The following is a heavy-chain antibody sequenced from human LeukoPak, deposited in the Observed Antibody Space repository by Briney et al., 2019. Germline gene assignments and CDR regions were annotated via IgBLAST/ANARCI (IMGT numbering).Heavy chain of an antibody. CDR1: GYTFTSYY. J-gene: IGHJ3*02. CDR3: ARLPFGVGDAFDI. CDR2: INPSGGST. D-gene: IGHD3-10*01. Sequence: ASVKVSCKASGYTFTSYYMHWVRQAPGQGLEWMGIINPSGGSTSYAQKFQGRVTMTRDMSTSTVYMELSSLRSEDTAVYYCARLPFGVGDAFDIWGQGTMVTVSS. V-gene: IGHV1-46*01.